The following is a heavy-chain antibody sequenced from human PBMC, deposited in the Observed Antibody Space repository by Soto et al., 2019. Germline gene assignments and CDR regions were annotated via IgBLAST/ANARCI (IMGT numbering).Heavy chain of an antibody. CDR1: GFTFSSFA. CDR2: ISSSGETT. D-gene: IGHD6-13*01. Sequence: EVQLLESEGGSVQPGGSLRLSCAASGFTFSSFAMTWVRQAPGEGLEWVSSISSSGETTYYSDSVKGRFTISRDISKNMVYLQMTSLRAEDTAVYFCVQDWTGNSCPCMVVWGQGTTVTVSS. J-gene: IGHJ6*02. CDR3: VQDWTGNSCPCMVV. V-gene: IGHV3-23*01.